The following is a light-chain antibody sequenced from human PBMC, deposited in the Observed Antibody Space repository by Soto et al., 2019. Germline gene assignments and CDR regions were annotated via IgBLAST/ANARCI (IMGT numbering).Light chain of an antibody. Sequence: DIVMTQSPLSLPAIPGETASISCGSSQSLLYSNEHNYLDWYLQKPGQSPHLLTYLGSNRASGVPDRFSGRGPCTDFTLKLSGLEAADAGFYYCTEALQTFGGGTKVEIK. J-gene: IGKJ4*01. CDR1: QSLLYSNEHNY. CDR2: LGS. V-gene: IGKV2-28*01. CDR3: TEALQT.